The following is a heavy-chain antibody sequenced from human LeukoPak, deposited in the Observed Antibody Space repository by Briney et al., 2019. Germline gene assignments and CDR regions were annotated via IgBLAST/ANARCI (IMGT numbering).Heavy chain of an antibody. CDR2: INTNTGNP. D-gene: IGHD6-19*01. Sequence: ASVNVSCKASGYTFTSYAMNWVRQAPGQGLGWMGWINTNTGNPTYAQGFTGRFVFSLDTSVSTAYLQISSLKAEDTAVYYCARLYSSGPTSNWFDPWGQGTLVTVSS. CDR1: GYTFTSYA. V-gene: IGHV7-4-1*02. J-gene: IGHJ5*02. CDR3: ARLYSSGPTSNWFDP.